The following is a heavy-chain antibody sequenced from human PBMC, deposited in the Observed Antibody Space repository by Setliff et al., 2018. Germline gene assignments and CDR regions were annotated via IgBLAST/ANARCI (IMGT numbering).Heavy chain of an antibody. J-gene: IGHJ6*03. CDR1: RGTFSTYG. CDR3: VREGVDTRSSTDYRYYMDV. CDR2: TIPIFGTT. V-gene: IGHV1-69*05. D-gene: IGHD5-18*01. Sequence: VASVKVSCKASRGTFSTYGISWVRQAPGQGLEWMGGTIPIFGTTDYSQKFQGRVTIITDESTNTAFMQLSSLRSEDTAVYYCVREGVDTRSSTDYRYYMDVWGKGTTVTVSS.